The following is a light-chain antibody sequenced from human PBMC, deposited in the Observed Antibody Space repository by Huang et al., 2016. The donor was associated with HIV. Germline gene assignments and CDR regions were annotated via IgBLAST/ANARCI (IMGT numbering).Light chain of an antibody. CDR3: QQLSTYPRT. CDR1: EVIGNY. Sequence: IPLTQSPSSLSASVGDRVTITCRASEVIGNYLAWYQHKPGKAPKLLVYGASTLQNGVPSRFRGTGSCTHFTLTISSLQPEDFATYYCQQLSTYPRTFGQGTKVEIK. J-gene: IGKJ1*01. CDR2: GAS. V-gene: IGKV1-9*01.